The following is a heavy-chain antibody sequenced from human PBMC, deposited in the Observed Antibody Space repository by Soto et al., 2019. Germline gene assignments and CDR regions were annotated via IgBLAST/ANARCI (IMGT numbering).Heavy chain of an antibody. D-gene: IGHD2-2*01. CDR1: GFTFSSYA. Sequence: GGSLRLSCAASGFTFSSYAMSWVRQAPGKGLEWVSAISGSGGSTYYADSVKGRFTISRDNSKNTLYLQMNSLRAEDTAVYYCPKAPSTLVNPGDAFDIWGQGTMVTVSS. CDR2: ISGSGGST. CDR3: PKAPSTLVNPGDAFDI. V-gene: IGHV3-23*01. J-gene: IGHJ3*02.